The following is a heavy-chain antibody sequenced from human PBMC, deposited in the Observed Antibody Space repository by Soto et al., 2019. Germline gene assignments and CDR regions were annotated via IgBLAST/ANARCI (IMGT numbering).Heavy chain of an antibody. CDR1: VITFSTYR. D-gene: IGHD3-3*01. Sequence: EVQLVESGGGLVQPGGSLRLSCVVSVITFSTYRVHWVRQAPGKGLVWVSHIKSDGTVTHYTDSVRGRFIISRDNAKNTLFLQMNSLRAEDTAVYYCARENYDFWSGYYLDYWGQGTLVTVSS. J-gene: IGHJ4*02. CDR3: ARENYDFWSGYYLDY. V-gene: IGHV3-74*01. CDR2: IKSDGTVT.